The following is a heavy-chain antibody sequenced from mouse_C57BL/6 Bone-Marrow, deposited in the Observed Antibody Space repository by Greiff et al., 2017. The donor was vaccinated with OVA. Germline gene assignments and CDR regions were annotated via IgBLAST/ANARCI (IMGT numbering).Heavy chain of an antibody. J-gene: IGHJ3*01. CDR2: IDPENGDT. D-gene: IGHD1-1*01. V-gene: IGHV14-4*01. CDR1: GFNIKDDY. Sequence: EVKLQESGAELVRPGASVKLSCTASGFNIKDDYMHWVKQRPEQGLEWIGWIDPENGDTEYASKFQGKATITADTSSNTAYLQLSSLTSEDTAVYYCTTKDYGSFAWFAYWGQGTLVTVSA. CDR3: TTKDYGSFAWFAY.